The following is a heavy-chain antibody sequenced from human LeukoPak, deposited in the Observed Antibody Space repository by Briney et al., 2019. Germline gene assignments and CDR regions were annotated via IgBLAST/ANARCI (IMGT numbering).Heavy chain of an antibody. D-gene: IGHD6-19*01. Sequence: GGSLRLSCAASGFTVSNNYMSWVRQAPGKGLEWVSIIYSGGSTYYADSVKGRFTISRDNSKNTLYLQMNSLRAEDTAVYYCARALGSSAWYYYWGQGTLVTVSS. CDR3: ARALGSSAWYYY. V-gene: IGHV3-53*01. J-gene: IGHJ4*02. CDR2: IYSGGST. CDR1: GFTVSNNY.